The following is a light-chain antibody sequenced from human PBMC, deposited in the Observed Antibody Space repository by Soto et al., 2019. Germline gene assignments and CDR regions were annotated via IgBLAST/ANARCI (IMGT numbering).Light chain of an antibody. Sequence: EIVLTQSPATLSLSPRERATLSCRASQSVSSYLAWYQQKPGRAPRLLIYDTSNRATGVPARFSGSGSGTDFTLTISSLEPEDFAVYYCQQQATFGQGTKVEIK. CDR2: DTS. CDR3: QQQAT. J-gene: IGKJ1*01. V-gene: IGKV3-11*01. CDR1: QSVSSY.